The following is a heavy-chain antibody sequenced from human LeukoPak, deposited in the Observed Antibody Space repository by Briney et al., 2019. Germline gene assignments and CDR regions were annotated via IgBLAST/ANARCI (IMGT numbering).Heavy chain of an antibody. D-gene: IGHD2-15*01. CDR1: GFTFSSYA. CDR2: ITGSGGST. CDR3: AKDLHCSGGSCYYYGMDV. V-gene: IGHV3-23*01. J-gene: IGHJ6*02. Sequence: GGSLRLSCAASGFTFSSYAVSWVRQAPGKGLEWVSAITGSGGSTYYGDSVKGRFTISRDNSKNTLYLQMSSLRAEDTAVYYCAKDLHCSGGSCYYYGMDVWGQGTTATVSS.